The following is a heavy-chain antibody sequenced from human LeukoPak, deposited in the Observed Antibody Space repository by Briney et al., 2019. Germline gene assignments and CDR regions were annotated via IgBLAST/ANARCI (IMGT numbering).Heavy chain of an antibody. CDR1: GFTFSSYA. J-gene: IGHJ6*03. D-gene: IGHD6-13*01. CDR3: AKRVGYSSSWYENYYYMDV. CDR2: ISGSGGST. V-gene: IGHV3-23*01. Sequence: RSGGSLRLSCAASGFTFSSYAMSWVRQAPGKGLEWVSAISGSGGSTYYADSVKGRFTISRDNSKNTLYLQMNSLRAEDPAVYYCAKRVGYSSSWYENYYYMDVWGKGTTVTVSS.